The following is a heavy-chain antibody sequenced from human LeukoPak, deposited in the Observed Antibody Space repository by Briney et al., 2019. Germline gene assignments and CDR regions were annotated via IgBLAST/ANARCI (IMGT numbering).Heavy chain of an antibody. V-gene: IGHV5-51*01. CDR2: IYATDSDT. CDR3: ARHLRGLDL. J-gene: IGHJ5*02. CDR1: GYSFTSYW. Sequence: GESLKISCQGSGYSFTSYWIGWVRQMPGKGLEWMAIIYATDSDTRYSPSFQGQVTISVDKSISSVYLQWSSLKASDTAMYYCARHLRGLDLWGQGTLVTVSS. D-gene: IGHD3-10*01.